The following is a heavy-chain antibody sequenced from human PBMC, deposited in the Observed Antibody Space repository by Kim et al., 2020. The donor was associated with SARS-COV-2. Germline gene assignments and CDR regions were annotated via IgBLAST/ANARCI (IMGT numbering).Heavy chain of an antibody. Sequence: GGSLRLSCAASGFTFSSYAMHWVRQAPGKGLEWVAVISYDGSNKYYADSVKGRFTISRDNSKNTLYLQMNSLRAEDTAVYYCARGRYDILTGYYKAGKNWFDPWGQGTLVTVSS. CDR2: ISYDGSNK. D-gene: IGHD3-9*01. J-gene: IGHJ5*02. CDR3: ARGRYDILTGYYKAGKNWFDP. V-gene: IGHV3-30*04. CDR1: GFTFSSYA.